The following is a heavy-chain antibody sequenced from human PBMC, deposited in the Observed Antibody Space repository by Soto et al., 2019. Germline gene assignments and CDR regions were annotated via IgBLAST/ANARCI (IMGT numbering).Heavy chain of an antibody. CDR2: INSDGSST. J-gene: IGHJ4*02. D-gene: IGHD2-2*01. V-gene: IGHV3-74*01. CDR3: ASSCSSTSCYVDY. Sequence: LSLTCAASGFTFSSYWMHWVRQAPGKGLVWVSRINSDGSSTSYADSVKGRFTISRDNAKNTLYLQMNSLRAEDTAVYYCASSCSSTSCYVDYWGQGTLVTVSS. CDR1: GFTFSSYW.